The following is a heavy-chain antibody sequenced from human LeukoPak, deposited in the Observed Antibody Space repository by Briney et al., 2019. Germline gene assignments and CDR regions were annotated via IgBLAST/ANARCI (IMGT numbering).Heavy chain of an antibody. CDR3: ARVWGERGSVYFEH. CDR1: GFRFSSYA. Sequence: PGRSLILSCAASGFRFSSYAIHWVRQGPGEGLEWVAFISHDGRNTDYADSVKGRFAISRDNSRGTLFLQMNSLRLEDTAVYYCARVWGERGSVYFEHWGQGTLVTVSS. V-gene: IGHV3-30*09. J-gene: IGHJ4*02. CDR2: ISHDGRNT. D-gene: IGHD3-16*01.